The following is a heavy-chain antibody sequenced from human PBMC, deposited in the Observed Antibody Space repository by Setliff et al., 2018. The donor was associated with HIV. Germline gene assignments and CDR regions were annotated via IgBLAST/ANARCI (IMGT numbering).Heavy chain of an antibody. CDR3: ARVSLDLKYYDSAGYTHPLYFFDY. V-gene: IGHV4-34*01. J-gene: IGHJ4*02. Sequence: SETLSLTCAVYGGSFSGHYWSWIRQPPGKGLEWIGEAYHTGSTNYSPSLERRVTISVDTSKNQFSLALTSVTAADTAIYFCARVSLDLKYYDSAGYTHPLYFFDYWGQGKLXTVPQ. CDR2: AYHTGST. D-gene: IGHD3-16*01. CDR1: GGSFSGHY.